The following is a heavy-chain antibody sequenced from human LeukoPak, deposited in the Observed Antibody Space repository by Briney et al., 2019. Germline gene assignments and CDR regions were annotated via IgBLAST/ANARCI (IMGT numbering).Heavy chain of an antibody. CDR3: ARDHCTNGVCYESRVYFDY. V-gene: IGHV4-4*07. J-gene: IGHJ4*02. CDR1: GGSISSYY. Sequence: PSETLSLTCTVSGGSISSYYWSWIRQPAGKGLEWIGRIYTSGSTNYNPSLKSRVTMSVDTSKNQFSLKLSSVPAADTAVYYCARDHCTNGVCYESRVYFDYWGQGTLVTVSS. CDR2: IYTSGST. D-gene: IGHD2-8*01.